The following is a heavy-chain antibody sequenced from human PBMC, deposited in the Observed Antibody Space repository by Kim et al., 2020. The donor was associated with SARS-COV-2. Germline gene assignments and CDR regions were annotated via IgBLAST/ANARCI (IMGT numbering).Heavy chain of an antibody. D-gene: IGHD6-13*01. V-gene: IGHV3-11*06. J-gene: IGHJ1*01. CDR3: ARASSEIEAARSGIYFHQ. Sequence: VKGRFTIYRDNAKNSLFLQMNSLRAEDTAVYYCARASSEIEAARSGIYFHQWGQGTLVSVSS.